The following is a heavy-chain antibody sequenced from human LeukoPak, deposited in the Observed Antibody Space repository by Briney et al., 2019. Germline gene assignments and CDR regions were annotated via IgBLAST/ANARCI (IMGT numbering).Heavy chain of an antibody. V-gene: IGHV3-20*04. J-gene: IGHJ4*02. CDR1: GFTFDEYG. D-gene: IGHD1-26*01. CDR2: INWDGGST. CDR3: ARDSFSGSSLDY. Sequence: GGSLRLSCAASGFTFDEYGMSWVRQAPGKGLEWVSSINWDGGSTAYADSVQGRFTISRDNAKNSLHLQMKSLRAEDTALYYCARDSFSGSSLDYWGEGTLVTVSS.